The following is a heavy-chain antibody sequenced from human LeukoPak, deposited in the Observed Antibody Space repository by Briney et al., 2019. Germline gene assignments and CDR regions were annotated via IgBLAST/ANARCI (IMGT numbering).Heavy chain of an antibody. CDR1: GYSFTNYW. D-gene: IGHD6-19*01. CDR2: LFPGDAAS. Sequence: GESLKISSKASGYSFTNYWIGWVRQMPGKGREWLGTLFPGDAASRFSPSFQGRVIMSVDRSINTAYLQWSSLRASDSAMYYCATSREVAGSHAFDIWGQGTVVTVSS. CDR3: ATSREVAGSHAFDI. V-gene: IGHV5-51*01. J-gene: IGHJ3*02.